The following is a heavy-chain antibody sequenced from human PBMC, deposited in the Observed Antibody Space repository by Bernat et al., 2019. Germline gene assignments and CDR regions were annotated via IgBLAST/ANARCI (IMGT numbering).Heavy chain of an antibody. D-gene: IGHD3-22*01. CDR3: AKWGRTYYYDSSGYSRFDY. J-gene: IGHJ4*02. Sequence: QVQLVESGGGVVQPGRSLRLSCAASGFTFSSYGMHWVRQAPGKGLEWVAVISYDGSNKYYADSVKGRFTISRDNSKNTLYLQKNSLRAEDTAVYYCAKWGRTYYYDSSGYSRFDYWGQGTLVTVSS. CDR1: GFTFSSYG. V-gene: IGHV3-30*18. CDR2: ISYDGSNK.